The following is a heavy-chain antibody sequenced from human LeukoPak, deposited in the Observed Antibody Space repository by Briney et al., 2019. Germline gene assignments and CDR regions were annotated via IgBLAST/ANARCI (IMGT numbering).Heavy chain of an antibody. V-gene: IGHV3-9*01. CDR3: AKDWYYGSGSPPLFDP. CDR2: INWNSGII. D-gene: IGHD3-10*01. J-gene: IGHJ5*02. Sequence: GGSLRLSCAASGFTFDDYAMHWVRQAPGKGLEWVSGINWNSGIIGYADSVEGRFTVSRDNAKNALYLQMNSLRPEDTAFYYCAKDWYYGSGSPPLFDPWGQGTLVIVSS. CDR1: GFTFDDYA.